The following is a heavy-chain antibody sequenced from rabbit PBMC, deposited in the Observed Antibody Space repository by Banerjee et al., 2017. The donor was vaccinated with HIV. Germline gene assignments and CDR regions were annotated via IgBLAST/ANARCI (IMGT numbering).Heavy chain of an antibody. V-gene: IGHV1S45*01. J-gene: IGHJ4*01. CDR3: ARDLAGVIGWNFSL. CDR2: VDVGSSGDT. CDR1: GIDFSNYHY. Sequence: QQQLEESGGGLVKPGGTLTLTCKASGIDFSNYHYMCWVRQAPGKGLEWIACVDVGSSGDTYYASWAKGRFTISKTSSTTVTLQMTSLTAADTATYFCARDLAGVIGWNFSLWGPGTLVTVS. D-gene: IGHD4-1*01.